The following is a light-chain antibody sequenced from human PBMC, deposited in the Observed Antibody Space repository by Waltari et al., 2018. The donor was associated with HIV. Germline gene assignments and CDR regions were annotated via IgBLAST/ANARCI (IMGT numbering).Light chain of an antibody. CDR3: QSYDISLSASVV. J-gene: IGLJ2*01. CDR1: SSTIGADDD. V-gene: IGLV1-40*01. Sequence: QSMLTQPPSVSGAPGQRVTISCTGSSSTIGADDDVHWYQQIPGTAPKLLISGNKNRPSGVPDRFSASKSGTSASLTISGLQAEDEADYFCQSYDISLSASVVFGGGTRLTVL. CDR2: GNK.